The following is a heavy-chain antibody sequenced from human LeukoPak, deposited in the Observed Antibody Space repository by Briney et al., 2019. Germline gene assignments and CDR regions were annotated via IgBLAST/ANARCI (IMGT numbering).Heavy chain of an antibody. CDR2: IYYSGST. D-gene: IGHD7-27*01. J-gene: IGHJ4*02. V-gene: IGHV4-39*07. CDR3: ATDGDHAN. Sequence: ASETLSLTCTVSGGSISSSSSYWGWVRQPPGKGLEWIGNIYYSGSTYYNPSLKSRVTISVDTSKNQFSLKLSSVTAADTAVYHCATDGDHANWGQGTLVTVSS. CDR1: GGSISSSSSY.